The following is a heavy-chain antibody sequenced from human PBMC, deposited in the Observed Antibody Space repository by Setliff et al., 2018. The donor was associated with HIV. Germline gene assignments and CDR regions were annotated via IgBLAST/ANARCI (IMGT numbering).Heavy chain of an antibody. CDR3: ARDLAYCSGGSCYRPLIYYFYYMDV. V-gene: IGHV1-2*02. D-gene: IGHD2-15*01. CDR2: VRPRSINR. J-gene: IGHJ6*03. Sequence: ASVKVSCKASGFTFSDYYIHWVRQAPGQGLEWMGWVRPRSINRYYAQKFQGRVTMTSDASIRTAYMELSGLTSDDTATYYCARDLAYCSGGSCYRPLIYYFYYMDVWGKGTTVTVSS. CDR1: GFTFSDYY.